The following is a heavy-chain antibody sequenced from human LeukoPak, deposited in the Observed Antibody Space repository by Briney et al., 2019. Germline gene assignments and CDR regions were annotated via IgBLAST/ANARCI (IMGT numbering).Heavy chain of an antibody. J-gene: IGHJ6*02. D-gene: IGHD3-22*01. CDR1: GYSFTNYY. Sequence: ASVKVSCKTSGYSFTNYYMHWVRQAPGQGLEWMGIINPSGGSTSYAQKFQGRVTMTRDTSTSTVYMELSSLRSEDTAVYYCARDSPYTMIVGWYYYYGMDVWGQGTTVTVSS. V-gene: IGHV1-46*01. CDR2: INPSGGST. CDR3: ARDSPYTMIVGWYYYYGMDV.